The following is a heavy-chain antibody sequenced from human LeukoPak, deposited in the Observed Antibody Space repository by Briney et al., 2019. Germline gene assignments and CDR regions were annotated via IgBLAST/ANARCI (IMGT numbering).Heavy chain of an antibody. Sequence: GASVKVSCKASGYTFTSYGISWVRQAPGQGLEWMGWISAYNGNTNYAQKLQGRVTMTTDTSTSTAYMELRSLRSDDTAVYYCARVGHTMVRGVTYNWFDPWGQGTLVTVSS. V-gene: IGHV1-18*01. J-gene: IGHJ5*02. CDR1: GYTFTSYG. D-gene: IGHD3-10*01. CDR2: ISAYNGNT. CDR3: ARVGHTMVRGVTYNWFDP.